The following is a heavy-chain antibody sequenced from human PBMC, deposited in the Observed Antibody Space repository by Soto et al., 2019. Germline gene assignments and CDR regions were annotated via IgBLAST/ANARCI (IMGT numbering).Heavy chain of an antibody. CDR2: IYYSGST. D-gene: IGHD3-22*01. Sequence: SETLSLTCTVSGGSISSGGYYWSCIRQHPGKGLEWIGYIYYSGSTYYNPSLKSRVTISVDTSKNQFSLKLSSVTAADTAVYYCARLDSSGYYYGYYFDYWGQGTLVTVSS. CDR1: GGSISSGGYY. V-gene: IGHV4-31*03. CDR3: ARLDSSGYYYGYYFDY. J-gene: IGHJ4*02.